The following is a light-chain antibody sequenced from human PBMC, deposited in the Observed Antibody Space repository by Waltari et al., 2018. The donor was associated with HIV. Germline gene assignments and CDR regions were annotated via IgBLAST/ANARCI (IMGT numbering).Light chain of an antibody. CDR3: CSCAGSSTFV. J-gene: IGLJ1*01. CDR1: SSDVGNYNY. Sequence: QSALTQPASVSGSPGQSIPISCTGTSSDVGNYNYVSWYQQHPGKAPRLMIYDVGKRPSWVSNRFSGAKSVNTASLTSSGLQAEDEADYYCCSCAGSSTFVFGTGTKITVL. CDR2: DVG. V-gene: IGLV2-23*02.